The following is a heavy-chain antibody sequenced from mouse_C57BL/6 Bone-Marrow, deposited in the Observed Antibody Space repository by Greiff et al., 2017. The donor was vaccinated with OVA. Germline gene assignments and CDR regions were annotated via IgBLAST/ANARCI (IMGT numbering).Heavy chain of an antibody. Sequence: QVQLKQPGAELVMPGASVKLSCKASGYTFTSYWMHWVKQRPGQGLEWIREIDPSDSYTNYNQKFKGKSTLTVDKSSSTAYMQLSSLTSEDSAVYYCARGVRLWGQGTTLTVSS. D-gene: IGHD1-1*01. CDR2: IDPSDSYT. V-gene: IGHV1-69*01. J-gene: IGHJ2*01. CDR1: GYTFTSYW. CDR3: ARGVRL.